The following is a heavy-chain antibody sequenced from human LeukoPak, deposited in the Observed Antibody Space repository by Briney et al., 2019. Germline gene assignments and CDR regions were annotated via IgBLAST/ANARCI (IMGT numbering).Heavy chain of an antibody. Sequence: NPGGSLKLSCAASGFTFSSYSMNWVRQAPGKGLEWVSSISSSSSYIYYADSVEGRFTISRDNAKNSLYLQMNSLRAEDTAVYYCARELLWFGELWGEAFDIWGQGTMVTVSS. J-gene: IGHJ3*02. CDR1: GFTFSSYS. D-gene: IGHD3-10*01. CDR3: ARELLWFGELWGEAFDI. V-gene: IGHV3-21*01. CDR2: ISSSSSYI.